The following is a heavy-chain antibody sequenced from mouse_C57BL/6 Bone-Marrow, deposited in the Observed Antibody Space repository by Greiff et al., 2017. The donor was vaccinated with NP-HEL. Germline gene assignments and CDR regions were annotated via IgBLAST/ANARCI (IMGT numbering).Heavy chain of an antibody. V-gene: IGHV1-54*01. CDR1: GYAFTNYL. J-gene: IGHJ1*03. CDR3: AGRGLRQRHFDV. Sequence: QVQLQQSGAELVRPGTSVKVSCKASGYAFTNYLIEWVKQRPGQGLEWIGVINPGSGGTNYNEKFKGKATLTADKSSSTAYMQLSSLTSEDSAVYFCAGRGLRQRHFDVWGTGTTVTVSS. D-gene: IGHD1-2*01. CDR2: INPGSGGT.